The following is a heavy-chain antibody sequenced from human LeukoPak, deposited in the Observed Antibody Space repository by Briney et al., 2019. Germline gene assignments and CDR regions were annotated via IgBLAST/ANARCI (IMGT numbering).Heavy chain of an antibody. J-gene: IGHJ3*02. CDR2: ISGSGGST. Sequence: GGSLRLSCAASGFTFSSYAMSWVRQAPGKGLEWVSAISGSGGSTYYADSVKGRFTISRDNSENTLYLQMNSLRAEDMAVYYCAKDTIAVAGTGGDAFDIWGQGTMVTVSS. V-gene: IGHV3-23*01. D-gene: IGHD6-19*01. CDR3: AKDTIAVAGTGGDAFDI. CDR1: GFTFSSYA.